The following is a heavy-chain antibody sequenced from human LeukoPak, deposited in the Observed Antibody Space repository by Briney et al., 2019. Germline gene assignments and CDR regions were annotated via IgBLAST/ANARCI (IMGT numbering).Heavy chain of an antibody. CDR1: GFIFSSYV. D-gene: IGHD6-13*01. J-gene: IGHJ4*02. CDR2: ISHDGSTK. V-gene: IGHV3-30*03. CDR3: VNIAATGPDY. Sequence: RSLRLSCAASGFIFSSYVLHWVRQAPGKGLEWVAVISHDGSTKYYVDSVKGRFTISRDNSKNTLYLQMNSLRPEDTAVYYCVNIAATGPDYWGQGTLVTVSS.